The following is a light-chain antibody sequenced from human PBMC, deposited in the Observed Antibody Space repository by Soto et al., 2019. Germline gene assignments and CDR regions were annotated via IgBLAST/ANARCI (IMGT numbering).Light chain of an antibody. CDR3: SSHAGSNRV. Sequence: QSALTQPPSASGSPGQSVTISCTGTSSDVGGDNYVSWYQQHPGKAPKLMIYEVSKRPSGVPDRFSGSKSGNTASLTVSGLQADDEADYYCSSHAGSNRVFGTGTKLTVL. J-gene: IGLJ1*01. V-gene: IGLV2-8*01. CDR1: SSDVGGDNY. CDR2: EVS.